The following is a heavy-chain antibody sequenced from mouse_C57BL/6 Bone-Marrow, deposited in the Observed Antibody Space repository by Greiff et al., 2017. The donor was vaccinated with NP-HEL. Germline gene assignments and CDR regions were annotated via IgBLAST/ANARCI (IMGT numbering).Heavy chain of an antibody. CDR2: IYPRSGNT. J-gene: IGHJ4*01. CDR1: GYTFTSYG. CDR3: ARGITTVRDYYAMDY. D-gene: IGHD1-1*01. Sequence: QVQLQQSGAELARPGASVKLSCKASGYTFTSYGISWVKQRTGQGLEWIGEIYPRSGNTYYNEKFKGKATLTADKSSSTAYMELRSLTSEDSAVYFCARGITTVRDYYAMDYWGQGTSVTVSS. V-gene: IGHV1-81*01.